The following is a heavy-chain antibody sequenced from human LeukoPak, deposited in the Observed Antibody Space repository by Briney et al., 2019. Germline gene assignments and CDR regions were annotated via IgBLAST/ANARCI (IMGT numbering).Heavy chain of an antibody. CDR2: IRYDGSNK. V-gene: IGHV3-30*02. CDR1: GFTFSSNG. CDR3: AKDPGAGYYDSSGYGPLDY. Sequence: GGSLRLSCAASGFTFSSNGMHWVRQAPGKGLEWVAFIRYDGSNKYYADSVKGRFTISRDNSKNTLYLQMNSLRAEDTAVYYCAKDPGAGYYDSSGYGPLDYWGQGTLVTVSS. D-gene: IGHD3-22*01. J-gene: IGHJ4*02.